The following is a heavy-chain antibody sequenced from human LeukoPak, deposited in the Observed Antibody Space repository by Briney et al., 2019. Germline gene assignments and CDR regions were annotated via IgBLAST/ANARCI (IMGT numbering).Heavy chain of an antibody. V-gene: IGHV3-7*01. J-gene: IGHJ6*03. CDR1: GFAFDIYW. CDR2: IKKDGSVR. Sequence: GGSLRLSCAASGFAFDIYWMTWVRQAPGKGLEWVANIKKDGSVRQYVDAVRGRFTVSRDNAKNSLYLQMNSLRAEDTAVYYCARDAPRITGTSGGYYYYYYMDVWGKGTTVTVSS. CDR3: ARDAPRITGTSGGYYYYYYMDV. D-gene: IGHD1-7*01.